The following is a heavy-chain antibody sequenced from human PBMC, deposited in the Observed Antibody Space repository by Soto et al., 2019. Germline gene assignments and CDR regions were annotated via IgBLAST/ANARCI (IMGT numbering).Heavy chain of an antibody. CDR1: GYTFTRYG. D-gene: IGHD3-16*01. J-gene: IGHJ6*02. CDR2: INTYNGNT. CDR3: AMVDVYVTPSPQDV. V-gene: IGHV1-18*01. Sequence: QVKQVQSGAEVKNPGASVKVSCKASGYTFTRYGIGWARQAPGQGLEWMGWINTYNGNTNYAQNVQGRVTLTTVISTSTAYMELGSLRSNDTAIYYCAMVDVYVTPSPQDVWGQGTTVIVSS.